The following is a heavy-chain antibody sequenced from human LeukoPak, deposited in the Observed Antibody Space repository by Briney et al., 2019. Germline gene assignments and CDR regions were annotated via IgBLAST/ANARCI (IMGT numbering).Heavy chain of an antibody. Sequence: PSETLSLTCTVSGGSISSSSYYWGWIRQPPWKGLEWIGSIYYSGSTYYNPSLKSRVTISVDTSKNQFSLKLSSVTAADTAVYYCARQGAVAAFERWGQGTLVTVSS. CDR1: GGSISSSSYY. CDR3: ARQGAVAAFER. CDR2: IYYSGST. J-gene: IGHJ4*02. V-gene: IGHV4-39*01. D-gene: IGHD6-19*01.